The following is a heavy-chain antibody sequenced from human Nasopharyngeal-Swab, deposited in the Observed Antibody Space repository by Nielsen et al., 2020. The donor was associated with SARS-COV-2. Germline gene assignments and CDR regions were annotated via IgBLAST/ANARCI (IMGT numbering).Heavy chain of an antibody. V-gene: IGHV3-74*01. CDR2: INNDGSST. CDR3: ARGSSADSGWGYY. CDR1: GFTFSSYW. D-gene: IGHD2-15*01. J-gene: IGHJ4*02. Sequence: GGSLRLSCAASGFTFSSYWMHWVRQVPGKGLVWVSRINNDGSSTYYADSVKGRFTISRDNAKNTLYLQMNSRRAEDTAVYYCARGSSADSGWGYYWGQGTLVTVSS.